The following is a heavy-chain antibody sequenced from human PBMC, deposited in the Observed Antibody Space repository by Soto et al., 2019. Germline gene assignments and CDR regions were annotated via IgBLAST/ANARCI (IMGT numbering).Heavy chain of an antibody. D-gene: IGHD2-2*02. V-gene: IGHV4-38-2*01. Sequence: SETLSLTCAVSGYSISSGYYWGWIRQPPGKGLEWIGSIYHSGSTYYNPSLKSRVTISVDTSKNHFSLKLSSVAAADTAVYYCARAIVVVPAAIPDYYYYYGMDVWGQGTTVTVSS. J-gene: IGHJ6*02. CDR1: GYSISSGYY. CDR3: ARAIVVVPAAIPDYYYYYGMDV. CDR2: IYHSGST.